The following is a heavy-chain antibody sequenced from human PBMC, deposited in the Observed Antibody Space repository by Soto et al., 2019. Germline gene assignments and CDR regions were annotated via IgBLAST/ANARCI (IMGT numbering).Heavy chain of an antibody. CDR3: ARRAETNGWNGFGADKYYFDF. Sequence: QVQLVQSGAEVRKPGASVKVSCEASGYTFTSYDIHWVRQATGQGLEWMGWMNPSTGNSGYAQKFQGRVTMTSDTSISTAHMELSSLRSEDTAVYYCARRAETNGWNGFGADKYYFDFWGQGTLVTVSS. CDR1: GYTFTSYD. V-gene: IGHV1-8*01. CDR2: MNPSTGNS. D-gene: IGHD1-1*01. J-gene: IGHJ4*02.